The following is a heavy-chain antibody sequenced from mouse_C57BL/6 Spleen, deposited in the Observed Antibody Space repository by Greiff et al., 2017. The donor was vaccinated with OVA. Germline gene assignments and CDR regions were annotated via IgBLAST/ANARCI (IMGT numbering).Heavy chain of an antibody. Sequence: EVQVVESGGDLVKPGGSLKLSCAASGFTFSSYGMSWVRQTSDKRLEWVATISSGGSYTYYPDSVKGRFTISRDNAKNTLYLQMSSLKSEDTAMYYCARHKEAWFAYWGQGTLVTVSA. V-gene: IGHV5-6*01. CDR1: GFTFSSYG. CDR2: ISSGGSYT. CDR3: ARHKEAWFAY. J-gene: IGHJ3*01.